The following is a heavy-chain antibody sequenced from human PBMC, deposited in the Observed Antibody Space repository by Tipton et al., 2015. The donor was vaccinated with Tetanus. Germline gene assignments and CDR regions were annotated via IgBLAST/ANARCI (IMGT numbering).Heavy chain of an antibody. D-gene: IGHD4-17*01. CDR3: ARDLRGDPLSPRFDY. CDR2: IYYSGST. CDR1: GGSVSSGSYY. V-gene: IGHV4-61*01. Sequence: TLSLTCTVSGGSVSSGSYYWSWIRQPPGKGLEWIGYIYYSGSTNYNPSLKSRVTISVDTSKNQFSLKLSSVTAADTAVYYCARDLRGDPLSPRFDYWGQGTLVTVSS. J-gene: IGHJ4*02.